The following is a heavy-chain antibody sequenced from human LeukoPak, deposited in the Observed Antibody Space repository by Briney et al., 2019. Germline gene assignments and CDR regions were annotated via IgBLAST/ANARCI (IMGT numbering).Heavy chain of an antibody. V-gene: IGHV1-18*01. Sequence: GASVKVSCKASGFTFSTYGFTWVRQAPGLGLEWMGWISAYSGNADYAQKFQDRFTMTTDTSTNTAYMELRSLRSDDTAVYYCARDREGYQLQHSAWFDPWGQGTLVMVSS. CDR3: ARDREGYQLQHSAWFDP. CDR2: ISAYSGNA. J-gene: IGHJ5*02. CDR1: GFTFSTYG. D-gene: IGHD2-15*01.